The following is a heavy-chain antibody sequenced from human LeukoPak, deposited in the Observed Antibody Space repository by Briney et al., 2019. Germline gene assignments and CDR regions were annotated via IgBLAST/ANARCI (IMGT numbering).Heavy chain of an antibody. V-gene: IGHV3-49*04. CDR1: GFTFGDYA. D-gene: IGHD2-15*01. Sequence: AGGSLRLSCTTSGFTFGDYAMSWVRQAPGKGLEWVGFIRSKPYGGTTEYAPSVKGRFTISRDDSKNIAYLQMNSLKTEDTAVYYCTRDIDADYVDYWGQGDLVTVPS. CDR2: IRSKPYGGTT. J-gene: IGHJ4*02. CDR3: TRDIDADYVDY.